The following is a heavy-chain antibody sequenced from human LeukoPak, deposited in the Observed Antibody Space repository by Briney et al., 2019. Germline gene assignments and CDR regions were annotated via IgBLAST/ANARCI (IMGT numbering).Heavy chain of an antibody. D-gene: IGHD3-9*01. J-gene: IGHJ6*04. V-gene: IGHV3-30-3*01. Sequence: GGSLRLSCAASGFTFSSYAMHWVRQAPGKGLEWVAVISYDGSNKYYADSVKGRSTISRDNSKNTLYLQMNSLRAEDTAVYYCARQILTGYPYYYYGMDVWGKGTTVTVSS. CDR2: ISYDGSNK. CDR3: ARQILTGYPYYYYGMDV. CDR1: GFTFSSYA.